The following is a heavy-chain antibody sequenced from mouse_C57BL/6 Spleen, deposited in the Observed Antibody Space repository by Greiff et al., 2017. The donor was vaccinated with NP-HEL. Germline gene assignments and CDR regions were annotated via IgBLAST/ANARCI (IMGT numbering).Heavy chain of an antibody. CDR3: ARRDYYGSGWFAY. V-gene: IGHV1-18*01. Sequence: EVQLQQSGPELVKPGASVKIPCKASGYTFTDYNMYWVKQSHGKSLEWIGDINPNNGGTIYNQKFKGKATLTVDKSSSTAYMELRSLTSEDTAVYYCARRDYYGSGWFAYWGQGTLVTVSA. CDR1: GYTFTDYN. CDR2: INPNNGGT. J-gene: IGHJ3*01. D-gene: IGHD1-1*01.